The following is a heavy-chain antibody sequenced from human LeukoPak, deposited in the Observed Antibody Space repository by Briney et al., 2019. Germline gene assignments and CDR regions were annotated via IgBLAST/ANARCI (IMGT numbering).Heavy chain of an antibody. V-gene: IGHV3-21*01. CDR2: ISTSSSYI. D-gene: IGHD4-17*01. J-gene: IGHJ4*02. CDR1: GFTFSSYS. Sequence: GGSLRLSCAAYGFTFSSYSMNWVRQAPGKGLEWVSFISTSSSYIYYADSVKGRFTISRDNAKNSLYLEMNSLRAEDTAVYYCAKDSLGTRTVTLDYWGQGTLVTVSS. CDR3: AKDSLGTRTVTLDY.